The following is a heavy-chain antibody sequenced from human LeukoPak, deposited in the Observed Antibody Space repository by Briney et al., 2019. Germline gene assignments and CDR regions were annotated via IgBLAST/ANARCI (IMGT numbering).Heavy chain of an antibody. J-gene: IGHJ3*02. V-gene: IGHV3-7*03. D-gene: IGHD3-10*01. Sequence: GGSLRLSCAASGFTFSSYWMSWVRQAPGKGLEWVANIKQDGSEKYYVDSVKGGFTISRDKAKNSLYLQMNSLRAEDTAVYYCAREGAYYYGSGSYYRGYAFDIWGQGTMVTVSS. CDR2: IKQDGSEK. CDR1: GFTFSSYW. CDR3: AREGAYYYGSGSYYRGYAFDI.